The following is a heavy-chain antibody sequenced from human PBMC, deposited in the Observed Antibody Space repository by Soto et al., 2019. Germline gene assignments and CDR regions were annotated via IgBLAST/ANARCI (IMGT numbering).Heavy chain of an antibody. V-gene: IGHV1-18*01. D-gene: IGHD6-13*01. Sequence: ASVKVSCKASGYSFTNHGISWVRQAPGQGLEWMGWISAYNGDTKYAQRFQGRVTITRDTSANTIYMELSSLRSEDTAVYYCARFGGPAAGLNWFDPWGQ. CDR1: GYSFTNHG. CDR2: ISAYNGDT. CDR3: ARFGGPAAGLNWFDP. J-gene: IGHJ5*02.